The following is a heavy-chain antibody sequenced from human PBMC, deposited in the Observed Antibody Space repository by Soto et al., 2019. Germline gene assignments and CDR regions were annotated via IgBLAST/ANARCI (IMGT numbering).Heavy chain of an antibody. D-gene: IGHD2-2*02. V-gene: IGHV3-15*07. CDR1: GFTFSNAW. CDR3: TSGLRAGAYTAFDI. J-gene: IGHJ3*02. Sequence: EVQLVESGGGLVKPRGSLRLSCAASGFTFSNAWMYWVRQAPGKGLEWVGRIKSKSDGGTTDYAAAVPGRFTISRDESKNTLYLQMNSLKTEDTAVYYCTSGLRAGAYTAFDIWGQGTMVTVSS. CDR2: IKSKSDGGTT.